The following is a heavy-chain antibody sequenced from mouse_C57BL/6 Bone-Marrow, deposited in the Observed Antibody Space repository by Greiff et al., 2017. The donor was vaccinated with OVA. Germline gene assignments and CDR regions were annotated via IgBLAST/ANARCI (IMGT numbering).Heavy chain of an antibody. CDR3: ARQGYPYYAMDY. D-gene: IGHD2-2*01. J-gene: IGHJ4*01. Sequence: EVQLQQSGPVLVKPGASVKMSCKASGYTFTDYYMNWVKQSHGKSLEWIGVINPYNGGTSYNQKFKGKATLTVDKSSSTAYMELNSLTSEDSAVYYCARQGYPYYAMDYWGQGTSVTVSS. V-gene: IGHV1-19*01. CDR2: INPYNGGT. CDR1: GYTFTDYY.